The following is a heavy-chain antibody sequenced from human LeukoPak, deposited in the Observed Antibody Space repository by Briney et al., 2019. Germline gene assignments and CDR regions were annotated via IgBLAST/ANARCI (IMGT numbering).Heavy chain of an antibody. D-gene: IGHD3-3*01. CDR2: VNLQGST. Sequence: SETLSLTCGVSGGSISNTNWWTWVRQPPGKGLEWIGEVNLQGSTNYNPSLKSRVAISVDKSENHISLKLTSVTAADTAVYYCARGRVLRSYLTWRGDFFDYWGQGTLVTVSS. CDR1: GGSISNTNW. CDR3: ARGRVLRSYLTWRGDFFDY. J-gene: IGHJ4*02. V-gene: IGHV4-4*02.